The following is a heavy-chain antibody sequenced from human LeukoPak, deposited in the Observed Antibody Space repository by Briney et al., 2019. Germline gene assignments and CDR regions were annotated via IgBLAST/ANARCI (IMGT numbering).Heavy chain of an antibody. CDR1: GGSFSGYY. Sequence: SETLSLTCAVYGGSFSGYYWSWIRQPPGKGLEWIGEINHSGSTNYNPSLKSRVTISVDTSKNQFSLKLSSVTAADTAVYYCARETAYGDFNFDYWGQGTLVTVSS. CDR2: INHSGST. J-gene: IGHJ4*02. V-gene: IGHV4-34*01. D-gene: IGHD4-17*01. CDR3: ARETAYGDFNFDY.